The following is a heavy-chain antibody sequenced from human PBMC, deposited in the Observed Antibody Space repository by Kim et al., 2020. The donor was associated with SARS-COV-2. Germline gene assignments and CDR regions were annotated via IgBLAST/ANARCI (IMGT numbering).Heavy chain of an antibody. J-gene: IGHJ6*02. Sequence: SETLSLTCTVSGGSISSYYWSWIRQPPGKGLEWIGYIYYSGSTNYNPSLKSRVTISVDTSKNQFSLKLSSVTAADTAVYYCARGRGGATIPYYYGMDVWGQGTTVTVSS. CDR2: IYYSGST. D-gene: IGHD1-26*01. CDR1: GGSISSYY. V-gene: IGHV4-59*01. CDR3: ARGRGGATIPYYYGMDV.